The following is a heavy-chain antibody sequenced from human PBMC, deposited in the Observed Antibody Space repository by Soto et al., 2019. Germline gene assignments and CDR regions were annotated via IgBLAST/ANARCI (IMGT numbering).Heavy chain of an antibody. D-gene: IGHD1-1*01. CDR1: GGSISSGGYY. Sequence: SETLSLTCTVSGGSISSGGYYWSWIRLHPGKGLEWIGYIYYSGNTYYNPSLKSRVTISVDTSKNRSSLKLFSVTAADTAVYFSASHFVPPQNANNGDWFDPWGQGTLVTVSS. V-gene: IGHV4-39*01. CDR2: IYYSGNT. CDR3: ASHFVPPQNANNGDWFDP. J-gene: IGHJ5*02.